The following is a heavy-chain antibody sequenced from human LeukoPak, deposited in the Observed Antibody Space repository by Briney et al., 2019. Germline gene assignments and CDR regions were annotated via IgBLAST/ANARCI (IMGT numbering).Heavy chain of an antibody. J-gene: IGHJ4*02. CDR3: ARGTALNDYGGSSDD. V-gene: IGHV1-18*01. CDR1: GYTFTSYG. D-gene: IGHD4-23*01. CDR2: ISAYNGNT. Sequence: ASVKVSCKASGYTFTSYGISWVRQAPGQGLEWMGWISAYNGNTNYAQKLQGRVTMTTDTSTSTAYMELRSLRSDDTAVYYCARGTALNDYGGSSDDWGQGTLVTVSS.